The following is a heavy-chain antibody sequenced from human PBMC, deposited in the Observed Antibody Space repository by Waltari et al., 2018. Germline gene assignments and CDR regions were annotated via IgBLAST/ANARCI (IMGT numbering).Heavy chain of an antibody. CDR1: GGSISSHY. D-gene: IGHD6-13*01. CDR3: ARDNGYSSSWYGY. J-gene: IGHJ4*02. V-gene: IGHV4-59*11. CDR2: IYYSGST. Sequence: QVQLQESGPGLVKPSETLSLTCTVSGGSISSHYWSWIRQPPGKGLEWIGYIYYSGSTNYNPSLKSRVTISVDTSKNQFSLKLSSVTAADTAVYYCARDNGYSSSWYGYWGQGTLVTVSS.